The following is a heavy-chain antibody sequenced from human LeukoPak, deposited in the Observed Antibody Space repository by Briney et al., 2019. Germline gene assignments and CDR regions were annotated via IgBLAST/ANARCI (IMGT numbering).Heavy chain of an antibody. D-gene: IGHD5/OR15-5a*01. CDR1: GFTLSSYW. V-gene: IGHV3-7*03. Sequence: GGSLRLSCAASGFTLSSYWMSWVRQAPGKGLEWVANIKQDGSEKYYVDSVKGRFTISRDNAKNSLYLQMNSLRAEDTAVYYCERDRVSIQHWGQGTLVTVSS. J-gene: IGHJ1*01. CDR3: ERDRVSIQH. CDR2: IKQDGSEK.